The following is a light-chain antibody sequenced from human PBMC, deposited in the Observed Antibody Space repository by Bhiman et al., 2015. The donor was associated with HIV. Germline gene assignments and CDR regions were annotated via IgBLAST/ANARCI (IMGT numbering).Light chain of an antibody. CDR3: SSYTSSSTYV. J-gene: IGLJ1*01. Sequence: SALTQPASVSWVSWDSRSPSPALEPAVTLVVITMSPGTLQHPGKAPKLMIYDVSNRPSGVSNRFSGSKSGNTASLTISGLQAEDEADYYCSSYTSSSTYVFGTGTNRHRP. CDR2: DVS. V-gene: IGLV2-14*03. CDR1: AVTLVVIT.